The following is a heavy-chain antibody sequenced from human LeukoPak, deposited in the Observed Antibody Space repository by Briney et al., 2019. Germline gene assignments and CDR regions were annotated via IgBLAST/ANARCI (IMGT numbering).Heavy chain of an antibody. CDR1: AFTFNSYW. Sequence: GGSLRLSCAASAFTFNSYWMSWVRQAPGKGLEWVANIKQDGSEKNYVDSVKGRFTISRDNAKNSLYLQMNSLRAEDTAVYYCARGPWSLMVRGVMEVDYWGQGTLVTVSS. CDR3: ARGPWSLMVRGVMEVDY. CDR2: IKQDGSEK. V-gene: IGHV3-7*02. J-gene: IGHJ4*02. D-gene: IGHD3-10*01.